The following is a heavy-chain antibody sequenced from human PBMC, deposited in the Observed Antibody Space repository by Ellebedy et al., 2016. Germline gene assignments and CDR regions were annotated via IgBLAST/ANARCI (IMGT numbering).Heavy chain of an antibody. CDR3: ARDGAVTTVFDY. CDR1: GYTFTTYY. J-gene: IGHJ4*03. V-gene: IGHV1-46*01. D-gene: IGHD4-17*01. Sequence: ASVKVSCKASGYTFTTYYMHWVRQASGQGLEWMGIINPSGGSTSYAQKFQGRVTMTRDTSTSTAYMELSRLRSDDTAVYYCARDGAVTTVFDYWGQGTTVTVSS. CDR2: INPSGGST.